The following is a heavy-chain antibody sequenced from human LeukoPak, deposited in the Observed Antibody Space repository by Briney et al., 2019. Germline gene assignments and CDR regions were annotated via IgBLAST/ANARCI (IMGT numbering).Heavy chain of an antibody. V-gene: IGHV4-61*02. CDR2: IYTSGST. D-gene: IGHD3/OR15-3a*01. CDR1: GGSISSGSYY. CDR3: ARGILAGLDY. J-gene: IGHJ4*02. Sequence: SETLSLTCTVSGGSISSGSYYWSWIRQPAGKGLEWTGRIYTSGSTNYSPSLKSRVTISVDTSKNQFSLKLSSVTAADTAVCYCARGILAGLDYWGQGTLVTVSS.